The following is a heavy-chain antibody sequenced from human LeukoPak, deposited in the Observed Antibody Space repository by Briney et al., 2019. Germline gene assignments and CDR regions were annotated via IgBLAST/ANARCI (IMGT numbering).Heavy chain of an antibody. V-gene: IGHV1-2*06. CDR1: GYTFTGYY. CDR3: ARDRGYYPELDY. Sequence: VASVKVSCKASGYTFTGYYMHWVRQAPGQGLEWMGRINPHSGGTNYAQKFQGRVTMTRDTSISTVYMELSSLRSDDTAVFYCARDRGYYPELDYWGQGTLVTVSS. D-gene: IGHD3-22*01. J-gene: IGHJ4*02. CDR2: INPHSGGT.